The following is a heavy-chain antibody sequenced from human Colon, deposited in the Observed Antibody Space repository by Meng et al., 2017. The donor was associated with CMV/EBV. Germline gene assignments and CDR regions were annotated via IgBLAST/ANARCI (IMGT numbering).Heavy chain of an antibody. D-gene: IGHD2-2*01. J-gene: IGHJ6*02. V-gene: IGHV1-18*01. Sequence: ASVKVSCKASGYTFTSYGISWVRQAPGQGLEWMGWISANNGDTNYAQKVQGRVTMTTDTSTNTAYLEVRSLRSDDTAVYYCARFLVVSAASKYYGMDVWGHGTTVTVS. CDR3: ARFLVVSAASKYYGMDV. CDR1: GYTFTSYG. CDR2: ISANNGDT.